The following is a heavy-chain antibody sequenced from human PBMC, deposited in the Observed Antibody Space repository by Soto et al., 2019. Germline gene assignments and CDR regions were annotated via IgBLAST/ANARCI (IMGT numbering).Heavy chain of an antibody. CDR2: INPNSGGT. J-gene: IGHJ5*02. D-gene: IGHD2-15*01. CDR3: ARVRDIVAPGT. CDR1: GYTFTGSQ. V-gene: IGHV1-2*02. Sequence: VQLVQSGAEVKKPGASVKVSCKASGYTFTGSQMHWVRQAPGQGLEWMGWINPNSGGTNYAQKFQGRVTMSRDTSFTTAYMELSRLTSDDSSVSYCARVRDIVAPGTWGQGTLVSVSS.